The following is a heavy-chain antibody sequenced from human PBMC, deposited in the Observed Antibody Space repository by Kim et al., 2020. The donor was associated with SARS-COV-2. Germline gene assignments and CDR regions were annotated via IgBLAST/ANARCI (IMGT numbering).Heavy chain of an antibody. CDR2: ISSSGSTI. V-gene: IGHV3-11*01. Sequence: GGSLRLSCAASGFTFSDYYMSWIRQAPGKGLEWVSYISSSGSTIYYADSVKGRFTISRDNAKNSLYLQMNSLRAEDTAVYYCARSAHRLLRYFDWLFDYWGQGTLVTVSS. CDR3: ARSAHRLLRYFDWLFDY. CDR1: GFTFSDYY. D-gene: IGHD3-9*01. J-gene: IGHJ4*02.